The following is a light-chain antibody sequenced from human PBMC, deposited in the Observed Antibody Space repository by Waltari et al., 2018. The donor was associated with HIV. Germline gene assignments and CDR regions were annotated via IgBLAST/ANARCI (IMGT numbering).Light chain of an antibody. CDR2: EVS. CDR3: SSYAGSNTWV. CDR1: NSDVGGYNY. J-gene: IGLJ3*02. V-gene: IGLV2-8*01. Sequence: QSALTQPPSASGSTGQSVTISCTGTNSDVGGYNYVSWYQQSPGRAPKFVIYEVSRRPSGVPERFFGSKSGNPASLTVSGLQADDEADYYCSSYAGSNTWVFGGGTRLTVL.